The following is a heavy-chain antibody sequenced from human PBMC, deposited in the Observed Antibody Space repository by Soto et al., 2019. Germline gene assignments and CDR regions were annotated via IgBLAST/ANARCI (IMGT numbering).Heavy chain of an antibody. CDR3: ARERDYIWRGFDY. J-gene: IGHJ4*02. D-gene: IGHD3-16*01. V-gene: IGHV3-33*01. Sequence: QVQLVESGGGVVQPGRSLRLSCAASGFTFSSYGMHWVRQAPGKGLEWVAVIWYDGSNKYYADSVKGRFTISRDNSKNTLYLQMNSLRAEDTAVYYCARERDYIWRGFDYWGQGTLVTVSS. CDR2: IWYDGSNK. CDR1: GFTFSSYG.